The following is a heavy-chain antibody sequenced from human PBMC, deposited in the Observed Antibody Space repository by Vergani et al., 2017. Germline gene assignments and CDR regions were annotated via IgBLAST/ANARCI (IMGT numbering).Heavy chain of an antibody. J-gene: IGHJ4*02. CDR1: GYSISSGYY. Sequence: QVQLQESGPGLVKPSETLSLTCAVSGYSISSGYYWGWIRQPPGKGLEWIGSIYHSGSTYYNPSLKSRVTISVETSKNQFSLKLSSVTAADTAVYYCARRCSSTSCYDYWGQGTLVTVSS. CDR3: ARRCSSTSCYDY. CDR2: IYHSGST. V-gene: IGHV4-38-2*01. D-gene: IGHD2-2*01.